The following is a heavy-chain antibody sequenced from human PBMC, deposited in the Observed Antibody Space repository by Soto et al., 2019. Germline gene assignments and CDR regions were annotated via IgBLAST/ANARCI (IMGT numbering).Heavy chain of an antibody. Sequence: PGGSLRLSCAASGFHFNYALMTWVRQAPGKGLEWVGRIKSKTDGGSTDYAAPVKGRFTLSRDDSKDMVYLQMNSLKTEDTAVYYCTTGGSNYFSSNDYWGPGTLVTVSS. CDR1: GFHFNYAL. V-gene: IGHV3-15*01. J-gene: IGHJ4*02. CDR2: IKSKTDGGST. D-gene: IGHD4-4*01. CDR3: TTGGSNYFSSNDY.